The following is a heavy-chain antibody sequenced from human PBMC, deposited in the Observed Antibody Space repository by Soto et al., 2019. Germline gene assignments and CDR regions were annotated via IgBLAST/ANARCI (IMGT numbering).Heavy chain of an antibody. Sequence: GGSLRLSCAASGFTFSSYWMHWVRQAPGKGLVWVSRINSDGSSTSYADSVKGRFTISRDNAKNTLYLQMNSLRAEDTAVYYCARGDYDILTGYYYYYYGMDVWGQGTTVTVSS. CDR1: GFTFSSYW. CDR2: INSDGSST. J-gene: IGHJ6*02. V-gene: IGHV3-74*01. CDR3: ARGDYDILTGYYYYYYGMDV. D-gene: IGHD3-9*01.